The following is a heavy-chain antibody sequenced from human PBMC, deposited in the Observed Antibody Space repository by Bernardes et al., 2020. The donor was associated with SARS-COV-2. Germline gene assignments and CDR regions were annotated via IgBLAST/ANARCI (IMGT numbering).Heavy chain of an antibody. Sequence: SETLSLTCTVSGGSISSYYWSWIRQPPGKGLEWIGYIYYSGSTNYNPSLKSRVTISVDTSKNQFSLKLSSVTAADTAVYYCARDSSHDILTGGMDVWGQGTLVTVSS. D-gene: IGHD3-9*01. CDR3: ARDSSHDILTGGMDV. J-gene: IGHJ4*02. V-gene: IGHV4-59*01. CDR1: GGSISSYY. CDR2: IYYSGST.